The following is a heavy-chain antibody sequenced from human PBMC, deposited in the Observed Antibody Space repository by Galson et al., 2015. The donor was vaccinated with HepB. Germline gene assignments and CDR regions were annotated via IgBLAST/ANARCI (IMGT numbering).Heavy chain of an antibody. CDR1: GYTFTSYD. Sequence: QSGAEVKKPGESLRISCKASGYTFTSYDINWVRQATGQGLEWMGWMNPNSGNTGYAQKFQGRVTMTRNTSISTAYMELSSLRSEDTAVYYCARLGGCSSTSCYTNYYYYYMDVWGKGTTVTVSS. J-gene: IGHJ6*03. D-gene: IGHD2-2*02. V-gene: IGHV1-8*01. CDR2: MNPNSGNT. CDR3: ARLGGCSSTSCYTNYYYYYMDV.